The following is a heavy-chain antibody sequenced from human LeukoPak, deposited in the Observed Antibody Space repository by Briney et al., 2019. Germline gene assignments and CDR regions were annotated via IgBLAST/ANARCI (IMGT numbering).Heavy chain of an antibody. CDR3: ARDSVGARGLCDY. CDR1: GYTFTGYY. D-gene: IGHD1-26*01. Sequence: GASVKVSCKASGYTFTGYYMHWVRQAPGQGLEWIGWINPNSGGTNYAQKFQGRVTMTRDTSISTAYMELSRLRSDDTAVYYCARDSVGARGLCDYWGQGTLVTVSS. CDR2: INPNSGGT. V-gene: IGHV1-2*02. J-gene: IGHJ4*02.